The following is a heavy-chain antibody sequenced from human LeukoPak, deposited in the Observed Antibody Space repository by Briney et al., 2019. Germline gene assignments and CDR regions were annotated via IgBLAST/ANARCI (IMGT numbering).Heavy chain of an antibody. J-gene: IGHJ4*02. CDR3: ARVDNGGFTWSLYYFDY. CDR2: ISPYNGNT. CDR1: GYSFISYG. Sequence: ASVKVSCKASGYSFISYGLYWVRQAPGQGREWMGWISPYNGNTNYAQNLQGSVTMTTDTSTSTAYMELRSLRSDDTAVYYCARVDNGGFTWSLYYFDYWGQGTLVTVSS. V-gene: IGHV1-18*01. D-gene: IGHD1-14*01.